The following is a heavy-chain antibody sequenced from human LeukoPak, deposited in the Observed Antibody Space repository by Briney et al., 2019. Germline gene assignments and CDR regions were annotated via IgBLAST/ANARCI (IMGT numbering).Heavy chain of an antibody. CDR1: GGSISSYY. CDR2: IYYSGST. J-gene: IGHJ5*02. CDR3: ARVVVVPAIWFDP. V-gene: IGHV4-59*01. Sequence: TSETLSLTCTVSGGSISSYYWSWIRQPPGKGLEWIGYIYYSGSTNYNPSLKSRVTISVDTSKNQFSLKLSSVTAADTAVYYCARVVVVPAIWFDPGAREPWSPSPQ. D-gene: IGHD2-2*01.